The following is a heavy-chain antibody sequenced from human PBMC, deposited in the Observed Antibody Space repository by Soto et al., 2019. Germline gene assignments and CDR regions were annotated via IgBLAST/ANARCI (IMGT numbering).Heavy chain of an antibody. CDR3: VRDTGGVTVAGTEDYCCGVGV. Sequence: EQTGAEVKRPGSSVKVSCEASGGTFSNYAISWVRQAPGQGLEWMGGILPLSGTGNYPKKFQRRVTITADEVSGRIYLERRSLRTEDEAVYYCVRDTGGVTVAGTEDYCCGVGVWGQGTMVIVSS. D-gene: IGHD2-21*02. V-gene: IGHV1-69*01. CDR1: GGTFSNYA. J-gene: IGHJ4*02. CDR2: ILPLSGTG.